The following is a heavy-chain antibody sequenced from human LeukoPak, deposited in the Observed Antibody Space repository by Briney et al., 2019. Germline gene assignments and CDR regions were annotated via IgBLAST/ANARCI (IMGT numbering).Heavy chain of an antibody. CDR3: ARWTGYDY. D-gene: IGHD3/OR15-3a*01. Sequence: GGSLRLSXAASGFTFSSYSMNWVRQAPGRGLEWVSSTSSGGTYVYYADSVKGRFTISRDNAKNSLYLQMNSLRAEDTAVYYCARWTGYDYWGQGALVTVSS. J-gene: IGHJ4*02. V-gene: IGHV3-21*01. CDR2: TSSGGTYV. CDR1: GFTFSSYS.